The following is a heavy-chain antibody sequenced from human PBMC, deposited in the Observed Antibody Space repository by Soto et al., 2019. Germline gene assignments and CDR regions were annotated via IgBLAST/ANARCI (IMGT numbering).Heavy chain of an antibody. Sequence: GGSLRLSCAASGFTFSSYGMHWVRQAPGKGLEWVAVIWYDGSNKYYADSVKGRFTISRDNSKNTLYLQMKSLRAEDTAVYYCAKTVAGMATIHYYYYGMDVWGQGTTVTVSS. J-gene: IGHJ6*02. CDR1: GFTFSSYG. CDR2: IWYDGSNK. V-gene: IGHV3-33*06. D-gene: IGHD5-12*01. CDR3: AKTVAGMATIHYYYYGMDV.